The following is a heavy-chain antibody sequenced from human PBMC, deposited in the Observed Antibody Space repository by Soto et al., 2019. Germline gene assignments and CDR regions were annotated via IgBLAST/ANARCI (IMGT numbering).Heavy chain of an antibody. CDR2: IIPIFGTA. V-gene: IGHV1-69*13. CDR3: ARGSSTTVTTYWFDP. Sequence: SVKVSCKASGGTFSSYAISWVRQAPGQGLEWMGGIIPIFGTANYAQKFQGRVTITADESTSTAYMELSSLRSEDTAGYYCARGSSTTVTTYWFDPWGQGTLVTVSS. D-gene: IGHD4-17*01. J-gene: IGHJ5*02. CDR1: GGTFSSYA.